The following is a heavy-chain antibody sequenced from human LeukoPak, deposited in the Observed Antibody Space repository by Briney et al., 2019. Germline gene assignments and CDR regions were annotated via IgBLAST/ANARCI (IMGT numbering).Heavy chain of an antibody. Sequence: PGGSLRLSCAASGFTFSSYAMSWVRQAPGKGLEWVSAISGSALSTYYADSVKGRFTISRDNSKNTLYLQMNSLRAEDAAVYYCAKDPYGSGSYSRFDYWGQGTLVTVSS. CDR2: ISGSALST. D-gene: IGHD3-10*01. CDR3: AKDPYGSGSYSRFDY. CDR1: GFTFSSYA. J-gene: IGHJ4*02. V-gene: IGHV3-23*01.